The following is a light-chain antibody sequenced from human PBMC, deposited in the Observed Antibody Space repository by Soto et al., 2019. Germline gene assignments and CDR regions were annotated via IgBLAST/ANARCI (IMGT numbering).Light chain of an antibody. V-gene: IGLV1-51*02. CDR2: ENH. CDR1: NSDMGNYA. CDR3: LPCHTSARAGA. Sequence: QSVLTQPPSVSAAPGQKVTISCSGSNSDMGNYAVSWYPQLPGAAPKLLIYENHKRPSAIPDRSSGSKSRTSATLAITGPWPEDDADYYGLPCHTSARAGAFGRGTKLPVL. J-gene: IGLJ3*02.